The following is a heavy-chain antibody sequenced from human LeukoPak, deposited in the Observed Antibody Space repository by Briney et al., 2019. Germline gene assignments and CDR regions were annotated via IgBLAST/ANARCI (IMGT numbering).Heavy chain of an antibody. CDR1: GFTFSYW. CDR3: ARGRGLDY. D-gene: IGHD3-16*01. J-gene: IGHJ4*02. CDR2: IKDDGEK. V-gene: IGHV3-7*03. Sequence: GGSLRLSCTASGFTFSYWMTWVRQALGMGLEWVANIKDDGEKYYVDSVRGRFTISRDNARNSLYLQMNSLRVDDTAVYYCARGRGLDYWGQGTLVTVSS.